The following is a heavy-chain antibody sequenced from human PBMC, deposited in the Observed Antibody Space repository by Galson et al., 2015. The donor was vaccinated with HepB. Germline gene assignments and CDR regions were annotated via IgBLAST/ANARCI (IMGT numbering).Heavy chain of an antibody. CDR1: GYTFTNYA. D-gene: IGHD5-24*01. CDR2: IYTDSGNT. Sequence: SVKVSCKASGYTFTNYAMHWGRQAPGQSLEWMGYIYTDSGNTKYSQKFQCRATITRDTSARIAYMELRRLGLEDTAIYYCARGADGFDYWGRGTLVTVSS. CDR3: ARGADGFDY. V-gene: IGHV1-3*04. J-gene: IGHJ4*02.